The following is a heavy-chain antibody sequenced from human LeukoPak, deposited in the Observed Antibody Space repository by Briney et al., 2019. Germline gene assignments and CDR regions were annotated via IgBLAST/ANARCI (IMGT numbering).Heavy chain of an antibody. Sequence: ASVKVSCKASGYTFTSCYMHWVRQAPGQGLEWMGIINPSGGSTSYAQKFQGRVTMTRDTSTSTVYMELSSLRSEDTAVYYCARDPTRAIAAAGDNWFDPWGQGTLVTVSS. D-gene: IGHD6-13*01. V-gene: IGHV1-46*01. CDR2: INPSGGST. CDR1: GYTFTSCY. CDR3: ARDPTRAIAAAGDNWFDP. J-gene: IGHJ5*02.